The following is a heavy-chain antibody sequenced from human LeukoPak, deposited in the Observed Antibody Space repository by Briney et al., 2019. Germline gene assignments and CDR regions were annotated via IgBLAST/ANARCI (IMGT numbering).Heavy chain of an antibody. J-gene: IGHJ4*02. D-gene: IGHD4-17*01. Sequence: SVKVSCRASGGTFSTYAISWVRQAPGQGLEWVGKIIPIFGTVNYAQNYQGRLTITTDEFTGTAYMELSSLRSEDTAVYYCANLLDYGDASGFDYWGQGTLVTVSS. CDR2: IIPIFGTV. CDR1: GGTFSTYA. V-gene: IGHV1-69*05. CDR3: ANLLDYGDASGFDY.